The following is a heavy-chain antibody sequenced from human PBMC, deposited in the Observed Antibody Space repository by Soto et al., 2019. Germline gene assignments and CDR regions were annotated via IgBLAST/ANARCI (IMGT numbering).Heavy chain of an antibody. Sequence: SVKVSCKASGCTFSSYAISWVRQAPGQGLEWMGGIIPIFGTANYAQKFQGRVTITADESTSTAYMELSSLRSEDTAVYYCARDYSSSWSDAYYYYYGMDVWGQGTTVTVSS. V-gene: IGHV1-69*13. CDR3: ARDYSSSWSDAYYYYYGMDV. D-gene: IGHD6-13*01. J-gene: IGHJ6*02. CDR1: GCTFSSYA. CDR2: IIPIFGTA.